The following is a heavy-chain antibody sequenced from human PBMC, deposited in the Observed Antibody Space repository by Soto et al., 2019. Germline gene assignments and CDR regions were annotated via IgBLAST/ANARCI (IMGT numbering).Heavy chain of an antibody. CDR1: GFTFTSYA. CDR2: IRRSGGTT. Sequence: EVQLLESGGALLQPGGSLRLSCAASGFTFTSYAMSWVRQAHGKGLERVSTIRRSGGTTYSADSAKGRFTISRGNSKNRLYLPLNSLRAEDTDLYYCAKEMAALYDYWCQGTLVTVSS. J-gene: IGHJ4*02. V-gene: IGHV3-23*01. CDR3: AKEMAALYDY. D-gene: IGHD6-19*01.